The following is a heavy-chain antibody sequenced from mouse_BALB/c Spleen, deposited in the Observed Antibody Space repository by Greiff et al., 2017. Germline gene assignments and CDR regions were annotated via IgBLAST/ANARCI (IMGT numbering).Heavy chain of an antibody. J-gene: IGHJ3*01. CDR2: ISNGGGST. CDR3: ARQDYYGYDA. Sequence: DVMLVESGGGLVQPGGSLKLSCAASGFTFSSYTMSWVRQTPEKRLEWVAYISNGGGSTYYPDTVKGRFTISRDNAKNTLYLQMSSLKSEDTAMYYCARQDYYGYDAWGQGTLVTVSA. V-gene: IGHV5-12-2*01. CDR1: GFTFSSYT. D-gene: IGHD2-2*01.